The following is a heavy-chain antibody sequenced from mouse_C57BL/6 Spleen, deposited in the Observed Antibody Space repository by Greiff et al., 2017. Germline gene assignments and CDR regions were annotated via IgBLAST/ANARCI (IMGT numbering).Heavy chain of an antibody. V-gene: IGHV14-4*01. D-gene: IGHD1-1*01. CDR1: GFNIKDDY. J-gene: IGHJ4*01. CDR3: TTGVATRAMDY. Sequence: VQLQQSGAELVRPGASVKLSCTASGFNIKDDYMHWVKQRPEQGLEWIGWIDPENGDTESASKFQGKATIPADTSSNTAYLQLSILTSEDTAVYYGTTGVATRAMDYWGQGTSVTVSS. CDR2: IDPENGDT.